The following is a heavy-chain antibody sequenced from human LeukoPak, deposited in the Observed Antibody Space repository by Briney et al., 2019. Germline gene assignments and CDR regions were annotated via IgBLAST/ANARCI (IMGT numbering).Heavy chain of an antibody. CDR2: IFSSDSTI. D-gene: IGHD3-10*01. CDR1: GFTFSGYA. V-gene: IGHV3-23*01. J-gene: IGHJ4*02. CDR3: AKDWDYYGSGSYSDY. Sequence: GGSLRLSCAASGFTFSGYAMNWVRQAPGKGLEWVSHIFSSDSTIGYADSVKGRFTISRDNSKNTLYLQMNSLRAEDTAVYYCAKDWDYYGSGSYSDYWGQGTLVTVSS.